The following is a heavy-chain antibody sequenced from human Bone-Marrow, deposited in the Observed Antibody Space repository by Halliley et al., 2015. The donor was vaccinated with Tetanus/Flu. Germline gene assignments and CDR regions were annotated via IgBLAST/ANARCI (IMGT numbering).Heavy chain of an antibody. V-gene: IGHV1-69*01. D-gene: IGHD1-26*01. CDR3: ARGHVGGRADY. CDR2: IIPFLDTV. J-gene: IGHJ4*02. CDR1: GGNFRSYV. Sequence: QMQLVQSGAEVKKPGSSVRVSCTASGGNFRSYVLNWVRQAPGQGLEWMGGIIPFLDTVNYAQTFQGRVTISADDSSTTAYMELSSLPSDDTALYFCARGHVGGRADYWGQGTRVTVSS.